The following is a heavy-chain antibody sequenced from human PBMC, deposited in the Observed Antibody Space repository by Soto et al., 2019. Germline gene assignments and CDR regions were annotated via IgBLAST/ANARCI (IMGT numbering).Heavy chain of an antibody. CDR2: ILYDGSDK. CDR1: GFTFSTYS. Sequence: PGGSLRLSCAASGFTFSTYSMNWVRQAPGKGLGWVTGILYDGSDKYYADSVKGRFTISRENSKNTLYLQMNSLRTEDSAVYYCAKAGGGFGDFVHHWGQGTPVTVSS. J-gene: IGHJ4*02. V-gene: IGHV3-30*18. CDR3: AKAGGGFGDFVHH. D-gene: IGHD3-10*01.